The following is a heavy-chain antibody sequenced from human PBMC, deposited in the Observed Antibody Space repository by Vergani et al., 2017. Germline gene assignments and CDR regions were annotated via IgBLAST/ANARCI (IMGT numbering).Heavy chain of an antibody. J-gene: IGHJ6*02. D-gene: IGHD2-21*01. Sequence: EVQLVESGGGIVKPGGSLRLSCVASGFSFRNAWMNWVRRTPGKGLEVVGRIKSTFDRWTTDYAAAVKGRFPLSRDDSKNTLFLQMNGLKTEDIGVYYCTTDPRYCGDGSCYWLRDHHYYGMDVWGQGTTVTVSS. CDR2: IKSTFDRWTT. CDR3: TTDPRYCGDGSCYWLRDHHYYGMDV. CDR1: GFSFRNAW. V-gene: IGHV3-15*07.